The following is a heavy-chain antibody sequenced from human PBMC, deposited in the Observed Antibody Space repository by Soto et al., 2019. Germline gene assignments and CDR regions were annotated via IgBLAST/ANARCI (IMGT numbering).Heavy chain of an antibody. V-gene: IGHV1-69*13. CDR2: IIPIFGTA. Sequence: SVKVSCKASGGTFSSYAISWVRQAPGQGLEWMGGIIPIFGTANYAQKFQGRVTITADESTSTAYMELSSLRSEDTAVYYCAREVGTSSAAAGTAYFDYWGQGTLVTVSS. D-gene: IGHD6-13*01. J-gene: IGHJ4*02. CDR3: AREVGTSSAAAGTAYFDY. CDR1: GGTFSSYA.